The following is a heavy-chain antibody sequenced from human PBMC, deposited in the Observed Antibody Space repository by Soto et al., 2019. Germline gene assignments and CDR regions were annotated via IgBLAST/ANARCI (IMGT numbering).Heavy chain of an antibody. J-gene: IGHJ5*02. CDR3: VRDGTKTLRDWFDP. Sequence: SSETLSLTCTVSDASISGFYWSWIRKSAGKGLEWTGRIYATGTTDYNPSLKSRVMMSVDTSKKQFSLKLRSVTAADTAVYYCVRDGTKTLRDWFDPWGQGISFTVSS. D-gene: IGHD1-1*01. CDR1: DASISGFY. CDR2: IYATGTT. V-gene: IGHV4-4*07.